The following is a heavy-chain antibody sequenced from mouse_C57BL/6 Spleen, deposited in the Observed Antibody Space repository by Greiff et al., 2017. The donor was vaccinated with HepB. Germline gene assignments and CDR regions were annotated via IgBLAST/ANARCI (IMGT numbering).Heavy chain of an antibody. CDR3: ARWVYDYRYFDV. J-gene: IGHJ1*03. V-gene: IGHV1-80*01. Sequence: QVQLQQSGAELVKPGASVKISCKASGYAFSSYWMNWVKQRPGKGLEWIGQIYPGDGDTNYNGKFKGKATLTADKSSSTAYMQLSSLTSEDSAVYFCARWVYDYRYFDVWGTGTTVTVSS. CDR2: IYPGDGDT. D-gene: IGHD2-3*01. CDR1: GYAFSSYW.